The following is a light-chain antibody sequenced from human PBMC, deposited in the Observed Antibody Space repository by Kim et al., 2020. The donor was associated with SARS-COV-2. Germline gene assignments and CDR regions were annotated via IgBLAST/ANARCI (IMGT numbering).Light chain of an antibody. CDR1: QGVGSQ. Sequence: VLTQSPATLSSSPGERATLSRRASQGVGSQLAWYRQKPGQAPRLVIYDASVRATGIAARFSGSGSGTDFTLTISSLEPEDFAVYFCQQRRYWPVTFGQGTKLDIQ. CDR2: DAS. CDR3: QQRRYWPVT. V-gene: IGKV3-11*01. J-gene: IGKJ1*01.